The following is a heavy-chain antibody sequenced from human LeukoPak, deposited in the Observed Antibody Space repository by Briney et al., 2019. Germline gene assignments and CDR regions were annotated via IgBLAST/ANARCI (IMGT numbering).Heavy chain of an antibody. V-gene: IGHV3-21*01. D-gene: IGHD4-17*01. CDR3: ARGHTAVTRHFDF. CDR2: ISSGSSAI. Sequence: GGSLRLSCEASGFTFTTYSMTWARQAPGKGLEWVSLISSGSSAIFSADALKGRFTISRDDAKNLLYLDMNSLRAEDTAVYYCARGHTAVTRHFDFWGQGTLVTVSS. J-gene: IGHJ4*02. CDR1: GFTFTTYS.